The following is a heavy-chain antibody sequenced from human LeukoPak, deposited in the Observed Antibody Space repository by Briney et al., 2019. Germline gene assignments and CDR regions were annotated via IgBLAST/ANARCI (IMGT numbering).Heavy chain of an antibody. V-gene: IGHV3-53*01. CDR1: GFTVSSNY. J-gene: IGHJ3*02. CDR3: ARDKRFLEWPDAFDI. CDR2: IYSGGST. Sequence: GGSLRLSCAASGFTVSSNYMSWVRQAPGKGLEWVSVIYSGGSTYYADSVKGRFTISRDNSKSTLYLQMNSLRAEDTAVYYCARDKRFLEWPDAFDIWGQGTMVTVSS. D-gene: IGHD3-3*01.